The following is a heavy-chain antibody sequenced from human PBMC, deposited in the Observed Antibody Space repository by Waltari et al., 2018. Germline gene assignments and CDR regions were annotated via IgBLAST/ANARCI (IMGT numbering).Heavy chain of an antibody. CDR2: SSSSSTST. V-gene: IGHV3-23*04. D-gene: IGHD4-17*01. Sequence: EVHLVEYGGGLVQPGGSLTLSCEASGFTFRSSAMNWVRQAPGEGREGVVISSSSSTSTYYADSVKCRITVSRDSCRNTMYLQMNSLRAEDTAEYYCAKAMTRESHFDYWGQGTLVTVSS. CDR3: AKAMTRESHFDY. CDR1: GFTFRSSA. J-gene: IGHJ4*02.